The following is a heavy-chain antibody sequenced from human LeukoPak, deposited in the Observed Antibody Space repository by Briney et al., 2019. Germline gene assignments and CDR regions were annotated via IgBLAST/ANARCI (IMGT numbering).Heavy chain of an antibody. CDR2: IYYSGST. V-gene: IGHV4-30-4*08. CDR1: GGSISSGDYY. CDR3: ARVAVDFWSGYYTDNYYYYYYMDV. D-gene: IGHD3-3*01. Sequence: PSQTLSLTCTVSGGSISSGDYYWSWIRQPPGKGLEWIGYIYYSGSTYYNPSLKSRVTISVDTSKNQLSLKLSSVTAADTAVYYCARVAVDFWSGYYTDNYYYYYYMDVWGKGTTVTVSS. J-gene: IGHJ6*03.